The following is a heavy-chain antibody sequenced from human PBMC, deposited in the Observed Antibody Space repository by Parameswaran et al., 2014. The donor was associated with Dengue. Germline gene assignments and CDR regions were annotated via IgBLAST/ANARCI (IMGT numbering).Heavy chain of an antibody. CDR2: INAGNGNT. D-gene: IGHD3-10*01. J-gene: IGHJ4*02. Sequence: WVRQAPGQRLEWMGWINAGNGNTKYSQKFQGRVTITRDTSASTAYMELSSLRSEDTAVYYCGRDPGDYWGQGTLVTVSS. CDR3: GRDPGDY. V-gene: IGHV1-3*01.